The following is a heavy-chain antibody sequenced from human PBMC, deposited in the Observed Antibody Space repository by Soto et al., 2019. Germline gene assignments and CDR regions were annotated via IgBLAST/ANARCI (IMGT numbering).Heavy chain of an antibody. J-gene: IGHJ4*01. V-gene: IGHV2-5*02. D-gene: IGHD3-3*01. CDR2: IYWDDDK. CDR3: AQSSITIFGVVYGFHY. CDR1: GFSLSTSGVG. Sequence: QITLKESGPTLVKPTQTLTLTCTFSGFSLSTSGVGVGWIRQPPGKALEWLALIYWDDDKRYSPSLKSRLTSTKDTAKNQVGLTKTDMDPVDTATYYGAQSSITIFGVVYGFHYWGQGTLVTVSS.